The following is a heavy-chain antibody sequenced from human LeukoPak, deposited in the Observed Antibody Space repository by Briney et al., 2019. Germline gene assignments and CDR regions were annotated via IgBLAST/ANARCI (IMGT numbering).Heavy chain of an antibody. D-gene: IGHD1/OR15-1a*01. V-gene: IGHV4-59*01. CDR3: ARGTGGWYFDL. CDR1: GCSISSYY. CDR2: MYYSGST. Sequence: SETLSLTCTVSGCSISSYYWSWIRQPPGKGLEWIGYMYYSGSTNYNPSLKSRVTISIDTSKNQFTLKLTSVTAADTAVYYCARGTGGWYFDLWGRGTLVTVSS. J-gene: IGHJ2*01.